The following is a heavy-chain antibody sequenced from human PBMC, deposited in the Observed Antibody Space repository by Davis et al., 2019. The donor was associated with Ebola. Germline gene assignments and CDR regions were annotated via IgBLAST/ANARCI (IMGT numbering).Heavy chain of an antibody. D-gene: IGHD6-6*01. V-gene: IGHV1-69*13. CDR3: ARDSGPPYSSSSGYYYGMDV. Sequence: SVKVSCKASGGTFSSYAISWVRQAPGQGLEWMGGIIPIFGTANYAQKFQGRVTITADESTSTAYMELSSLRSEDTAVYYCARDSGPPYSSSSGYYYGMDVWGKGTTVTVSS. CDR1: GGTFSSYA. J-gene: IGHJ6*04. CDR2: IIPIFGTA.